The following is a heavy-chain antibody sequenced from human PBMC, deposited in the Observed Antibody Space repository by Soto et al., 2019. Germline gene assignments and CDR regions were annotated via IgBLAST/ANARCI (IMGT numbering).Heavy chain of an antibody. CDR3: ARDSFSVRGKAGFDP. Sequence: GASVKVSCKASGGTFSSYAISWVRQAPGQGLEWMGGIIPIFGTANYAQKFQGRVTITADESTSTAYMELSSLRSEDTAVYYCARDSFSVRGKAGFDPWGQGTLVTVSS. J-gene: IGHJ5*02. CDR1: GGTFSSYA. D-gene: IGHD3-10*01. CDR2: IIPIFGTA. V-gene: IGHV1-69*13.